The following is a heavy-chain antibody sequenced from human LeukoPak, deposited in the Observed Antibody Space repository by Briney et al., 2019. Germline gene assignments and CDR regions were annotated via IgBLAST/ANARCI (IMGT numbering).Heavy chain of an antibody. CDR2: MYYSGST. D-gene: IGHD6-13*01. Sequence: PSETLSLTCTVSGGSISSYYWSWIRPPLGKGLEWIGYMYYSGSTNYNPSLKSRVTISVDTSKNQFSLKLSSVTAADTAVYYCARGVAAAGSSFDYWGQGTLVTVSS. V-gene: IGHV4-59*01. J-gene: IGHJ4*02. CDR3: ARGVAAAGSSFDY. CDR1: GGSISSYY.